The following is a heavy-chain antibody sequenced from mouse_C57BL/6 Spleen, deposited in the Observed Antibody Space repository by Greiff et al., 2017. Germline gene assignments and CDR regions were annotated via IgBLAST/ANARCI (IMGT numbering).Heavy chain of an antibody. CDR3: ARPGRLGYAMDY. D-gene: IGHD3-2*02. CDR2: ISYDGSN. J-gene: IGHJ4*01. V-gene: IGHV3-6*01. Sequence: EVKVEESGPGLVKPSQSLSLTCSVTGYSITSGYYWNWIRQFPGNKLEWMGYISYDGSNNYNPSLKNRISITRDTSKNQFFLKLNSVTTEDTATYYCARPGRLGYAMDYWGQGTSVTVSS. CDR1: GYSITSGYY.